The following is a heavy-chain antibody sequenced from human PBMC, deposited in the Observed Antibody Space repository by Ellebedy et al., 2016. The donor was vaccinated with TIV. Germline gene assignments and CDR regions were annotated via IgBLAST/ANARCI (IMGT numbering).Heavy chain of an antibody. CDR2: IDWDDDK. CDR1: GFSLSTSGMC. Sequence: SGPTLVKPTQTLTLTCTFSGFSLSTSGMCVSWIRQPPGKALEWLARIDWDDDKYYSTSLKTRPTISKDTSKNQVVLTMTNMDPVDTATYYCARIREYSSGWYYFDYWGQGTLVTVSS. V-gene: IGHV2-70*11. CDR3: ARIREYSSGWYYFDY. J-gene: IGHJ4*02. D-gene: IGHD6-19*01.